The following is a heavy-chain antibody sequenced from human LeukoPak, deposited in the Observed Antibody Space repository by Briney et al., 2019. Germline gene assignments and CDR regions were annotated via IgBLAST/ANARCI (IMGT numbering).Heavy chain of an antibody. CDR1: GYTFTGYH. CDR3: TRDYCSSTSCLFDY. Sequence: ASVKVSCKASGYTFTGYHMHWVRRAPGQGLEWMGRINPNSGDTNYAQKFQGRVTMTRDTSISTAYMELSRLRSDDTAVYYCTRDYCSSTSCLFDYWGQGALVTVSS. V-gene: IGHV1-2*06. J-gene: IGHJ4*02. CDR2: INPNSGDT. D-gene: IGHD2-2*01.